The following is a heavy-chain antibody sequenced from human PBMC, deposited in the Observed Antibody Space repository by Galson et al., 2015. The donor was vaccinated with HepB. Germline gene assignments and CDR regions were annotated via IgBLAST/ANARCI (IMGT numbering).Heavy chain of an antibody. J-gene: IGHJ4*02. CDR1: GYTFTSYA. V-gene: IGHV1-3*01. CDR2: INAGNGNT. D-gene: IGHD3-3*01. CDR3: ARGKSYYDFWSGYFRHNYFDY. Sequence: SVKVSCKASGYTFTSYAMHWVRQAPGQRLEWMGWINAGNGNTKYSQKFQGRVTITRDTSASTAYMELSSLRSEDTAVYYCARGKSYYDFWSGYFRHNYFDYWGQGTLVTVSS.